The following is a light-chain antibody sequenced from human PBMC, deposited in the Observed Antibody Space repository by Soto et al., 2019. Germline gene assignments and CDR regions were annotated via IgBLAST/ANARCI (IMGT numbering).Light chain of an antibody. J-gene: IGLJ2*01. CDR2: DVS. CDR3: CSYAGSPYVV. V-gene: IGLV2-11*01. CDR1: SSDVGGYNY. Sequence: QSALTQPRSVSGSPGQSVTMSCTGTSSDVGGYNYVSWYQQHPGKAPKLMIYDVSKRPSGVPDRFSGSKSGNTASLTISGLQAEDEADYYCCSYAGSPYVVFGGGTKVTVL.